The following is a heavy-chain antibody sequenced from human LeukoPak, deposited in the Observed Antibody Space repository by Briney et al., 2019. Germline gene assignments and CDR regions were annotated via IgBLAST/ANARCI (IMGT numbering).Heavy chain of an antibody. CDR1: GFIFSDAW. J-gene: IGHJ6*03. CDR3: ARPHVPYNWNLPYFYYYYMDV. D-gene: IGHD1-20*01. CDR2: ISYDGSNK. Sequence: PGGSLRLSCAASGFIFSDAWMNWVRQAPGKGLEWVAVISYDGSNKYYADSVKGRFTISRDNSKNTLYLQMNSLRVDDTAVYYCARPHVPYNWNLPYFYYYYMDVWGKGTTVTVSS. V-gene: IGHV3-30*03.